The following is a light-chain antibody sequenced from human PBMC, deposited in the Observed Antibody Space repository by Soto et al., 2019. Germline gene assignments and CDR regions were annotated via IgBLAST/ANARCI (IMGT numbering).Light chain of an antibody. V-gene: IGKV3D-11*01. CDR2: GAS. CDR3: QQRSNSFT. CDR1: QGVRSC. J-gene: IGKJ5*01. Sequence: LTQSPSSVSASVVDRVTITCRASQGVRSCLAWYQQKPGQALRLLVYGASSRATGTPDRFSGSGSGTDFTLTISRLEPEDFAVYYCQQRSNSFTCGQGTQREIK.